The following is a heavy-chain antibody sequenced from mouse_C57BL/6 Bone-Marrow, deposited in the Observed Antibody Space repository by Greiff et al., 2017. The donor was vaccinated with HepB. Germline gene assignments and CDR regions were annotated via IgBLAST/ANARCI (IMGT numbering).Heavy chain of an antibody. CDR1: GYTFTSYW. D-gene: IGHD1-1*01. V-gene: IGHV1-52*01. CDR3: ARGDYGSGMDY. CDR2: IDPSDSET. J-gene: IGHJ4*01. Sequence: VQLQQPGAELVRPGSSVKLSCKASGYTFTSYWMHWVKQRPIQGLEWIGNIDPSDSETHYNQKFKDKATLTVDKSSSTAYMQLSSLTSEDSAVYYCARGDYGSGMDYWGQGTSVTVSS.